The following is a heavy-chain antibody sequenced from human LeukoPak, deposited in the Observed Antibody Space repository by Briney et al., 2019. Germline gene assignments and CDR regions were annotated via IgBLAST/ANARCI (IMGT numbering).Heavy chain of an antibody. J-gene: IGHJ1*01. CDR1: GFTFGNYD. V-gene: IGHV3-23*01. CDR2: ISSRGDST. Sequence: GSLILSCAASGFTFGNYDLSWVRQVPGRGLEWVSTISSRGDSTYDADSVKGRFTTFRDNYKNFSHLQMISVSAVDTVYSYFTKGPRPDITVAHTVEKWGQGTLGTVSS. CDR3: TKGPRPDITVAHTVEK. D-gene: IGHD6-19*01.